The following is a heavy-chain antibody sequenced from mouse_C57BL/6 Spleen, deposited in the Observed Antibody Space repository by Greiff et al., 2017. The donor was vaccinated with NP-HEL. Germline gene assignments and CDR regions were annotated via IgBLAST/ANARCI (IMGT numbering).Heavy chain of an antibody. D-gene: IGHD1-1*01. CDR2: IDPNSGGT. J-gene: IGHJ1*03. Sequence: QVHVKQPGAELVKPGASVKLSCKASGYTFTSYWMHWVKQRPGRGLEWIGRIDPNSGGTKYNEKFKSKATLTVDKPSSTAYMQLSSLTSEDSAVYYCARSVYYGSSYWYFDVWGTGTTVTVSS. CDR3: ARSVYYGSSYWYFDV. CDR1: GYTFTSYW. V-gene: IGHV1-72*01.